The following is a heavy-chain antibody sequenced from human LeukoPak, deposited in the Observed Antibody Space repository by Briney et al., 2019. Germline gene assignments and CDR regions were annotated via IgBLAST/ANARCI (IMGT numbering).Heavy chain of an antibody. D-gene: IGHD4-23*01. J-gene: IGHJ3*02. V-gene: IGHV3-23*01. CDR2: ISGSGGST. CDR3: AGSPTVDAAFDI. CDR1: GFTFRSSV. Sequence: GGSLRLSCSASGFTFRSSVMSWVRQAPGKGLEWVSSISGSGGSTYYADSVRGRFTVSRDNSRNTLALQMNSLRAEDTAVYYCAGSPTVDAAFDIWGQGTMVTVSS.